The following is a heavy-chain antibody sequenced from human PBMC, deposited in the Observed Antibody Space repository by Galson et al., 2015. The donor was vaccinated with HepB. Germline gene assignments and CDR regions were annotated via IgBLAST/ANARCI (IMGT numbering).Heavy chain of an antibody. CDR3: AIGNLVGYCSGGGCFEGCF. Sequence: SLRLSCAASGLTFITYGMHWVRQAPGKGLEWVAFISYDGSNKYCSDSVKGRFTISRDNSKNTLYLQMNSLRAEGTAVYYCAIGNLVGYCSGGGCFEGCFGGQGTLVTVSS. CDR2: ISYDGSNK. V-gene: IGHV3-30*03. J-gene: IGHJ4*02. D-gene: IGHD2-15*01. CDR1: GLTFITYG.